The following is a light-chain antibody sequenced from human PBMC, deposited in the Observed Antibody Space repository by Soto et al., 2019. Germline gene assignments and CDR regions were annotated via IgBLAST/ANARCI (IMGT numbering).Light chain of an antibody. CDR2: DAS. CDR1: QDINIY. V-gene: IGKV1-33*01. J-gene: IGKJ5*01. CDR3: KQYDILPIT. Sequence: DIQMTQSPSSLFASVGDRVTITCQATQDINIYLNWYQQKPGKAPNLLIYDASNLEIGVPSRFSGSGSGKHFTFTISSLQTEDIGTYYCKQYDILPITFGRGTRLEIK.